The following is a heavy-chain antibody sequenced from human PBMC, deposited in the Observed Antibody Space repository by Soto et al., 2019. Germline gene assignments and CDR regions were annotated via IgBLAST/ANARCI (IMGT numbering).Heavy chain of an antibody. Sequence: WEPLSPTGTVSGSSVSSGSYYWSLIRQPPGKGLEWIGYIYYSGSTNYNPSLKSRVTISVDTSKNQFSLKLSSVTAADTALYYCARVGVTHGFDYWGQGTMFTVSS. D-gene: IGHD2-21*02. CDR1: GSSVSSGSYY. J-gene: IGHJ4*02. V-gene: IGHV4-61*01. CDR3: ARVGVTHGFDY. CDR2: IYYSGST.